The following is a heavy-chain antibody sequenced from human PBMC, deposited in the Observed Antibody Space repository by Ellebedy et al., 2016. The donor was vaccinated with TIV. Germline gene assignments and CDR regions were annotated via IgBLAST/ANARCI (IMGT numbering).Heavy chain of an antibody. CDR1: GFTFSDYS. D-gene: IGHD2-8*01. Sequence: PGGSLRLSCAASGFTFSDYSMSWIRQAPGKGLEWVGKIKEDGSEKYYVDAVKGRLTISRDNAKNSLYLQMKSLRAEDTAVYYCARDEGVYVNYPSDYWGRGTLVTVSS. CDR2: IKEDGSEK. CDR3: ARDEGVYVNYPSDY. J-gene: IGHJ4*02. V-gene: IGHV3-7*01.